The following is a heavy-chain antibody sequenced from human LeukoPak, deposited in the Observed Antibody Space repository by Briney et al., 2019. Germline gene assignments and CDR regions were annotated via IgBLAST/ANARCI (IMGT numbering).Heavy chain of an antibody. V-gene: IGHV1-18*01. CDR2: ISAYNGNT. CDR1: GYTFTSHG. Sequence: ASVKVSCKASGYTFTSHGISWVRQAPGQGLEWMGWISAYNGNTNYAQKLQGRVTMTTDTSTSTAYMELRSLRSDDTAVYYCARSFIVTHWFDPWGQGTLVTVSS. CDR3: ARSFIVTHWFDP. J-gene: IGHJ5*02. D-gene: IGHD1-26*01.